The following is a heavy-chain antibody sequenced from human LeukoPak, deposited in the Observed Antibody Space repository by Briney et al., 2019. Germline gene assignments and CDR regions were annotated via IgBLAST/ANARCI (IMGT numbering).Heavy chain of an antibody. V-gene: IGHV1-69*05. J-gene: IGHJ3*02. D-gene: IGHD3-3*01. Sequence: ASVKVSCKASGGTFSSYAISWVRQAPGQGLEWMGRIIPIFGTANYAQKFQGRVTITTDESTSTAYMELSSLRSEDTAVYYCATRGYDFWSGAIAFDIWGQGTMVTVSS. CDR1: GGTFSSYA. CDR3: ATRGYDFWSGAIAFDI. CDR2: IIPIFGTA.